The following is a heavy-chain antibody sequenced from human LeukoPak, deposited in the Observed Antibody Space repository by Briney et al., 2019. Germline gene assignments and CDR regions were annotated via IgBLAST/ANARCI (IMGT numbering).Heavy chain of an antibody. CDR3: ARLRVQQLASSYYMDV. J-gene: IGHJ6*03. Sequence: SETLSLTCTVSGDSVTTTNFYWGWIRQAPGKGLEWIGSLYYGVSTYYKPSLKSRVTISVDTSLNQFSLILTSVTAADTGVYYCARLRVQQLASSYYMDVWGKGTTVTVSS. CDR1: GDSVTTTNFY. CDR2: LYYGVST. D-gene: IGHD6-13*01. V-gene: IGHV4-39*01.